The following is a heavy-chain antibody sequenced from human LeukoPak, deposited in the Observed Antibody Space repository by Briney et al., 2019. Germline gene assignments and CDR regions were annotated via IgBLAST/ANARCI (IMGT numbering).Heavy chain of an antibody. CDR3: ARAISSSDAFDI. CDR1: GYTFTSYG. CDR2: ISAYNGNT. D-gene: IGHD6-13*01. V-gene: IGHV1-18*01. Sequence: GASVKVSCKASGYTFTSYGISWVRQAPGQGLEWMGWISAYNGNTNYAQKFQGRVTITRNTSISTAYMELSSLRSEDTAVYYCARAISSSDAFDIWGQGTMVTVSS. J-gene: IGHJ3*02.